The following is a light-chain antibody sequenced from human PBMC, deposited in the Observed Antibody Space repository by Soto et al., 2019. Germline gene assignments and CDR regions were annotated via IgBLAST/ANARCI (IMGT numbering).Light chain of an antibody. V-gene: IGKV1-39*01. Sequence: DIQLTQSPSSLSASVGDRVTITCRASQSIGNSLNWYQQKPGKAPNLLIYATSRLQNGVPSRFGGSGSGTDFTLTISSLQREDFATYYCQQSYSSSWTFGQGTKVAIK. CDR3: QQSYSSSWT. CDR2: ATS. J-gene: IGKJ1*01. CDR1: QSIGNS.